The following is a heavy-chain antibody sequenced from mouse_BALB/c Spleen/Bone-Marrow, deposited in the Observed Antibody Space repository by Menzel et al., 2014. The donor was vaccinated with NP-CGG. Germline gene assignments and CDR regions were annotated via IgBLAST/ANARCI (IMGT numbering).Heavy chain of an antibody. CDR1: GFSLTTYG. J-gene: IGHJ2*01. CDR3: ARAHYDYVLFDY. CDR2: IWAGGST. D-gene: IGHD2-4*01. Sequence: VQLQQSGPGLVAPSQRLSITCTVSGFSLTTYGVHWVRQPPGKGLEWLGVIWAGGSTNYNSALMSRLSISKDNSESQVFLKMNSLQTDDTAMYYCARAHYDYVLFDYWGQGTTLTVSS. V-gene: IGHV2-9*02.